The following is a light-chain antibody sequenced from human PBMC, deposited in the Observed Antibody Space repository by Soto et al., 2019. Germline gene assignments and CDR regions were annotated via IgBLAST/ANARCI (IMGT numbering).Light chain of an antibody. Sequence: DIQMTQSPSSLSASVGDRVTITCLASQDIANYLNWFQHKPGKAPELLICDASNLETGVPSRFSGRGSGTHLTFTISSLQPEDIATYYCPQYDTFPLAFGGGTKVDI. V-gene: IGKV1-33*01. CDR1: QDIANY. CDR3: PQYDTFPLA. CDR2: DAS. J-gene: IGKJ4*01.